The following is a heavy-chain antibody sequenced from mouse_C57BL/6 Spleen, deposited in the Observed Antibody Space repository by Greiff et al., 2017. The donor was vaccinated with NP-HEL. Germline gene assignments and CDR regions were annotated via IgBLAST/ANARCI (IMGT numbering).Heavy chain of an antibody. Sequence: QLQQSGPELVKPGASVKISCKASGYSFTDYNMNWVKQSNGKSLEWIGVINPNYGTTSYNQKFKGKATLTVDQSSSTAYMQLNSLTSEDSAGYYCARVGKNYYGYDGAWFAYWGQGTLVTVSA. CDR2: INPNYGTT. D-gene: IGHD2-2*01. J-gene: IGHJ3*01. CDR3: ARVGKNYYGYDGAWFAY. CDR1: GYSFTDYN. V-gene: IGHV1-39*01.